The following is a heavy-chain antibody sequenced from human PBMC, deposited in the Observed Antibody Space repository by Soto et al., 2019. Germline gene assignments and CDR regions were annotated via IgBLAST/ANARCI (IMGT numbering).Heavy chain of an antibody. CDR2: MYLSGST. CDR1: GDSISGSS. J-gene: IGHJ4*02. D-gene: IGHD6-19*01. V-gene: IGHV4-59*01. CDR3: ARGSGWYFH. Sequence: SETLSLTCTVSGDSISGSSWGWIRQPPGKGLEWIAYMYLSGSTNYNPSLKSRVTISVDTSKNQFSLKLSSVTAADTAVYYCARGSGWYFHWGQGTLVTVS.